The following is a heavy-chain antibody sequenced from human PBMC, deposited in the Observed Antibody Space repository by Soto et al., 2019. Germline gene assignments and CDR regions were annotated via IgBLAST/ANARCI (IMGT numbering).Heavy chain of an antibody. CDR2: INHSGST. CDR3: ARGRFNRNYYGSGRDWFDP. Sequence: SETLSLTCAVYGGSFSGYYWSWIRQPPGKGLEWIGEINHSGSTNYNPSLKSRVTISVDTSKNQFSLKLSSVTAADTAVYYCARGRFNRNYYGSGRDWFDPWGQGTLVTVSS. J-gene: IGHJ5*02. V-gene: IGHV4-34*01. CDR1: GGSFSGYY. D-gene: IGHD3-10*01.